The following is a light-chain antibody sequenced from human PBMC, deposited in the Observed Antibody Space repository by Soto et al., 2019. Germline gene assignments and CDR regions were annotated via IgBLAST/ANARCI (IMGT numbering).Light chain of an antibody. V-gene: IGLV2-14*03. CDR3: NSYTSASTYV. CDR2: NVY. CDR1: ISDIGIYNF. J-gene: IGLJ1*01. Sequence: QSLLTQPSSVCGSPGQSVTIFCTGTISDIGIYNFVSWYQQHPGKAPKLMIYNVYSRPSGVSSRFSGYKSGNTASLTISWLQAEDEADYYCNSYTSASTYVFGTGTKVTVL.